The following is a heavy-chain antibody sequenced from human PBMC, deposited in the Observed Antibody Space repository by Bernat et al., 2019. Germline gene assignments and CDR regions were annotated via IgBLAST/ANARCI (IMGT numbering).Heavy chain of an antibody. CDR1: GYTFTGYY. CDR2: INPNSGGT. J-gene: IGHJ6*02. Sequence: QVQLVQSGAEVKKPGASVKVSCKASGYTFTGYYMHWVRQSPGQVLEWMGWINPNSGGTNYAHKFQGWVTMRRETSIRTAYKELRRLRSEETAVYYCARESRAEAGNDYYYGMDGWGQGTTV. CDR3: ARESRAEAGNDYYYGMDG. D-gene: IGHD6-13*01. V-gene: IGHV1-2*04.